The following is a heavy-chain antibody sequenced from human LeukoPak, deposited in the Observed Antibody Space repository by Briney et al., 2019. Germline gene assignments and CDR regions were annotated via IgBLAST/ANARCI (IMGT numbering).Heavy chain of an antibody. CDR2: IIPIFGTA. Sequence: SVKVSCKASGGTFSSYAISWVRQAPGQGLEWMGRIIPIFGTANYAQKFQGRVTITTDESTSTAYMELSSLRSEDTAVYYCARARDGYAWFDPWGQGTLVIVSS. D-gene: IGHD5-24*01. CDR1: GGTFSSYA. V-gene: IGHV1-69*05. CDR3: ARARDGYAWFDP. J-gene: IGHJ5*02.